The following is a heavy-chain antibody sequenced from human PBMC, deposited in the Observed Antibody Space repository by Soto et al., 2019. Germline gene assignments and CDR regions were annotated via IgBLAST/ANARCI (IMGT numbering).Heavy chain of an antibody. Sequence: QVQLQESGPGLVKPSETLSLTCTVSGGSVSSGSYFWSWIRQPPGKGLEWIGYIYYSGSTNYNPSLKSRVTISVDKAKNQFSLNLSSVTAADTAVYYCVRDVYYYGSSRYFDYWGQGTLVTVSS. CDR1: GGSVSSGSYF. V-gene: IGHV4-61*01. D-gene: IGHD3-10*01. CDR3: VRDVYYYGSSRYFDY. J-gene: IGHJ4*02. CDR2: IYYSGST.